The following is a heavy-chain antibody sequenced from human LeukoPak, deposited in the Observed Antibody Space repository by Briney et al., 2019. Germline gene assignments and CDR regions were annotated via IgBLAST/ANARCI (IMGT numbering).Heavy chain of an antibody. CDR1: GYSISSGYY. Sequence: PSETLSLTCAVSGYSISSGYYWGWIRQPPGKGLEGIGSIYHSGSTYYNPSLKSRVTISVDTSKNQFSLKLSSVTAADTAVYYCARPVVPAADFDAFDIWGQGTMVTVSS. J-gene: IGHJ3*02. CDR3: ARPVVPAADFDAFDI. V-gene: IGHV4-38-2*01. D-gene: IGHD2-2*01. CDR2: IYHSGST.